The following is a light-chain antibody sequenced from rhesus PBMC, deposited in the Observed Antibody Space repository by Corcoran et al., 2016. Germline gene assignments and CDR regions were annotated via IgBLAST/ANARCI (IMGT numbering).Light chain of an antibody. CDR3: LQYSSSPYS. CDR1: QSFSSW. Sequence: DIQMTQSPSSLSASVGDTVTITCRASQSFSSWLDWYQQKPGKAPKLLIYKASRLQSGVPSRFSGSGSGTDCTLPSGSLQPEDFATYYCLQYSSSPYSFGQGTKVEIK. J-gene: IGKJ2*01. CDR2: KAS. V-gene: IGKV1-22*01.